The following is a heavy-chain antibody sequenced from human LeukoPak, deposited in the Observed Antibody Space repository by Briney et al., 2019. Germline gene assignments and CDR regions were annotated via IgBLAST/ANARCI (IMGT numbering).Heavy chain of an antibody. CDR1: GFTVNSKY. V-gene: IGHV3-66*01. CDR3: ARMGSSSWSDY. Sequence: GGSLRLSCAASGFTVNSKYMSWVRQAPGKGLDWVSVIYSGGSTYYADSVKGRFTISRDNSKNTLYLQMNSLRAEDTAVYYCARMGSSSWSDYWGQGTLVTVSS. J-gene: IGHJ4*02. D-gene: IGHD6-13*01. CDR2: IYSGGST.